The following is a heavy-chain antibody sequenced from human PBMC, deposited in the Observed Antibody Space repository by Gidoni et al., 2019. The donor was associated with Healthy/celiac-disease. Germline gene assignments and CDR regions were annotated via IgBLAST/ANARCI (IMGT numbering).Heavy chain of an antibody. J-gene: IGHJ6*03. CDR3: ARALGETPLSYYYYYMDV. CDR1: GGTFSSYA. Sequence: QVQLVQSGAEVKKPGSSVKVSCKASGGTFSSYAISWVRQAPGQGLEWMGGIIPIFGTANYAQKFQGRVTITADESTSTAYMELSSLRSEDTAVYYCARALGETPLSYYYYYMDVWGKGTTVTVSS. CDR2: IIPIFGTA. V-gene: IGHV1-69*01. D-gene: IGHD1-26*01.